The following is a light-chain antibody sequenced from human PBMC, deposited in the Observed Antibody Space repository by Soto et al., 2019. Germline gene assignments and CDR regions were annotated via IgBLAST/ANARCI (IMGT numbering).Light chain of an antibody. CDR1: QSVSNNF. V-gene: IGKV3-20*01. CDR2: GPS. J-gene: IGKJ1*01. Sequence: EIVLTQSPGTLSLSPGERATLSCRASQSVSNNFLAWYQHRPGQAPRLLIYGPSTRATGIPDRFSGSGSGTEFTLTISSLQPDDFATYYCQHYNSYSEAFGQGTKVDI. CDR3: QHYNSYSEA.